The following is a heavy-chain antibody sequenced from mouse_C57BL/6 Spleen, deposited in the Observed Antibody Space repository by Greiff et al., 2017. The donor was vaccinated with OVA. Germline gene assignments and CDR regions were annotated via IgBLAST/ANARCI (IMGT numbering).Heavy chain of an antibody. CDR3: ARTYYSKPCDY. Sequence: QVQLQQPGAELVKPGASVKMSCTASGYTFTSYWITWVKQRPGQGLEWIGDIYPGSGSTNYNEKFKSKATLTVDTSSSTAYMQLSSLTSEDSAVYYCARTYYSKPCDYWGQGTTLTVSS. D-gene: IGHD2-5*01. V-gene: IGHV1-55*01. CDR1: GYTFTSYW. J-gene: IGHJ2*01. CDR2: IYPGSGST.